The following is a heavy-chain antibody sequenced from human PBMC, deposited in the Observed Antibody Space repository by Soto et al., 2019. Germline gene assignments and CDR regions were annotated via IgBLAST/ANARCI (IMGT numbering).Heavy chain of an antibody. Sequence: EVQLVESGGGLVQPGGSLRLSCASSGFTFSSYWIHWVRQAPGKGLVWLSRIKSDGISTNYADSVKGRFTISRDNAKNTLYLLVNSLRAEDTAEYYCARGAQNYYYFDYWGKGTLVTVSS. D-gene: IGHD1-7*01. V-gene: IGHV3-74*01. CDR3: ARGAQNYYYFDY. J-gene: IGHJ4*02. CDR2: IKSDGIST. CDR1: GFTFSSYW.